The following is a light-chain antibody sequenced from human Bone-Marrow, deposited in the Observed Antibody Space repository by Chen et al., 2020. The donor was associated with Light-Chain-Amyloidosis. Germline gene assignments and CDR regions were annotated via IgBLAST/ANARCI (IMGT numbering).Light chain of an antibody. Sequence: QSALTQPPSASGSLGQSVTISCAGTSGDLGGYDFVSWYQQHPGKAPKLMILEGTKRPSGVPSRFSGSKSDTTASLPVSGLQAEDEADYYCCSFAGNDDWVFGGGTKLTVL. CDR1: SGDLGGYDF. J-gene: IGLJ3*02. CDR2: EGT. CDR3: CSFAGNDDWV. V-gene: IGLV2-8*01.